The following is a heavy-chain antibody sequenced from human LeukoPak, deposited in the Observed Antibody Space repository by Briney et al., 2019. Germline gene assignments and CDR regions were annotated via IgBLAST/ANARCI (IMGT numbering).Heavy chain of an antibody. D-gene: IGHD1-26*01. CDR2: INTNTGNP. J-gene: IGHJ4*02. V-gene: IGHV7-4-1*02. CDR3: ARFSVWGMWESQLYYFDF. Sequence: GASVKVSCKASGGVFTTYAVSWVRQAPGQGLEWMGWINTNTGNPTFAQGFTGRFVFSLDTSVSTAYLQISSLKAEDTAIYYCARFSVWGMWESQLYYFDFWGQGTLVTVSS. CDR1: GGVFTTYA.